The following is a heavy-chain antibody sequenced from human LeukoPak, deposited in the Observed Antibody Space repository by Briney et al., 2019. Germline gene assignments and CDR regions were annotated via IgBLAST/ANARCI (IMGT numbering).Heavy chain of an antibody. D-gene: IGHD3-22*01. Sequence: GASVKVSCKVSGYTLNELSMHWVRQAPGKGLEWMGGFDPEDGETIYAQKFQGRVTMTEDTSTDTAYMELSSLRSEDTAVYYCSTDAVVANYYGGGYWGQGTLVTVSS. CDR1: GYTLNELS. V-gene: IGHV1-24*01. CDR3: STDAVVANYYGGGY. J-gene: IGHJ4*02. CDR2: FDPEDGET.